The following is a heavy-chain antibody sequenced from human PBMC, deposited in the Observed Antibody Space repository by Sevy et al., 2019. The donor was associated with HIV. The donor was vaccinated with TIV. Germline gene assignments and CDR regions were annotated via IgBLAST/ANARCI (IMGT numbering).Heavy chain of an antibody. V-gene: IGHV3-53*01. CDR1: GFTVSSNY. Sequence: GSLRLSCAASGFTVSSNYMSWVRQVPGKGLEWVSVIYSGGSTYYADSMKGRFTISRDNSKNTLYLQMNSLRAEDTAVYYCARGMWNYYDSSGYYHGMDVWGQGTTVTVSS. CDR3: ARGMWNYYDSSGYYHGMDV. J-gene: IGHJ6*02. CDR2: IYSGGST. D-gene: IGHD3-22*01.